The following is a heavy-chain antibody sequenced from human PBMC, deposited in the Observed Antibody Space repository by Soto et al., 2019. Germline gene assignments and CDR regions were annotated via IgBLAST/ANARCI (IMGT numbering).Heavy chain of an antibody. J-gene: IGHJ3*02. V-gene: IGHV3-21*01. CDR1: GFTFNKYY. Sequence: PGGSLRLSCAASGFTFNKYYMNWVRQAPGKGLEWVSSLSSSGTYIYYADSLKGRFTISRDNAKNSLYLQMNSLRAEDTALYYCARGALCSSSNRFGSGAFDIWGQGTMVTVSS. CDR2: LSSSGTYI. D-gene: IGHD2-2*01. CDR3: ARGALCSSSNRFGSGAFDI.